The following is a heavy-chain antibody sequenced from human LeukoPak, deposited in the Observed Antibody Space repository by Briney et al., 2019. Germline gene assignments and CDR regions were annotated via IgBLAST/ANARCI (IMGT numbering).Heavy chain of an antibody. CDR2: INPNSGGT. D-gene: IGHD6-13*01. Sequence: ASVKVSCKASGYTFTDYYIHWVRQAPGQGLEWMGWINPNSGGTNYAQKFQGRVTMTRDTSISTAYMELSRLRSDDTAVYYCARVPARPAAGTPYFDYWGQGTLVTVSS. J-gene: IGHJ4*02. CDR1: GYTFTDYY. V-gene: IGHV1-2*02. CDR3: ARVPARPAAGTPYFDY.